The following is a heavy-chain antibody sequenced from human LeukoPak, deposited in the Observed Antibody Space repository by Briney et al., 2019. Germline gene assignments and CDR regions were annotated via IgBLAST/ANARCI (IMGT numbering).Heavy chain of an antibody. CDR1: GGTFSRYT. CDR2: IIPILGIA. D-gene: IGHD1-7*01. CDR3: ARARYNWNYEGYYYYGMDV. J-gene: IGHJ6*02. Sequence: SVKDSCKASGGTFSRYTISWVRQAPGQGLEWMGRIIPILGIANYAQKFQGRVTITADKSTGTAYMELSSLRSEDTALYYCARARYNWNYEGYYYYGMDVWGQGTTVTVSS. V-gene: IGHV1-69*02.